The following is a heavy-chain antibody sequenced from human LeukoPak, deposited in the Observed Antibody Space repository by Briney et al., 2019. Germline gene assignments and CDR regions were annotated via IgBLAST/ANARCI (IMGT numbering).Heavy chain of an antibody. Sequence: LSLTCTVSGGSISSYYWSWIRQAPGKGLEWVSYISSSGSTIYYADSVKGRFTISRDNAKNSLYLQMNSLRAEDTAVYYCAREGDWYSSSSLGYFQHWGQGTLVTVSS. D-gene: IGHD6-6*01. CDR2: ISSSGSTI. CDR1: GGSISSYY. CDR3: AREGDWYSSSSLGYFQH. V-gene: IGHV3-11*04. J-gene: IGHJ1*01.